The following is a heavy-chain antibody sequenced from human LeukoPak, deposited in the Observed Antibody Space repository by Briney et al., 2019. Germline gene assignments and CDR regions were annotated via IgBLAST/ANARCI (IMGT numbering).Heavy chain of an antibody. CDR3: ARATDYGESISSLYNYFEF. Sequence: PGGSLRLSCAASGFTVSSNYMSWVRQAPGKGLEWVSSITSSSGYTFYADSVKGRFTISRDNAKRSLYLQMNSLRGEDTAVYYCARATDYGESISSLYNYFEFWGQGTRVSVSS. V-gene: IGHV3-21*01. CDR2: ITSSSGYT. CDR1: GFTVSSNY. J-gene: IGHJ4*02. D-gene: IGHD4-17*01.